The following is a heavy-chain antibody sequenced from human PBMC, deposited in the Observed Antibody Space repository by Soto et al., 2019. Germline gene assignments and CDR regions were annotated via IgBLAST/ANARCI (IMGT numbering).Heavy chain of an antibody. D-gene: IGHD3-10*01. CDR1: GFSFSTYA. CDR3: ARDGGGFGELLLNSYDAFDL. J-gene: IGHJ3*01. Sequence: QEQLVESGGGVVQPGTSLRLSCTASGFSFSTYAMYWVRQAPGKGLEWVAIISYDGSNAQYADSVKGRFTVARDNSKNTLYLQMHSLTAEDTAVYYCARDGGGFGELLLNSYDAFDLWGQGKRVTVSS. V-gene: IGHV3-30*04. CDR2: ISYDGSNA.